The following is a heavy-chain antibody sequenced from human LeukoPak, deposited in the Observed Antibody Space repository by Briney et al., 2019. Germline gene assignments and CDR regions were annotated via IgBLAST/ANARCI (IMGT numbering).Heavy chain of an antibody. D-gene: IGHD6-13*01. CDR1: GGAFSGYY. CDR2: NNHSGST. CDR3: ARGPNIAAAGIDY. J-gene: IGHJ4*02. Sequence: SETLSFTCAVYGGAFSGYYWSWIRRPPGKGREWIGENNHSGSTNSNPSLNRRVAISVDTSNNQFSLKLSSVTAADSAVYYCARGPNIAAAGIDYWGQGTLVTVSS. V-gene: IGHV4-34*01.